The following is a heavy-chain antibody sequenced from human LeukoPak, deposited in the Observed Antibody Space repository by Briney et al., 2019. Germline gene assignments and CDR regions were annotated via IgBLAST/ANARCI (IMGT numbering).Heavy chain of an antibody. V-gene: IGHV4-34*01. D-gene: IGHD2-15*01. Sequence: ASETLSLTCAVYGGSFSGYYWSWIRQPPGKGLEWIGEINHSGSTNYNPSLKSRVTISVDTSKNQFSLKLSSVTAADTAVYYCARGGYCSGGSCRYYYDSSGYAHGIYFDYWGQGTLVTVSS. J-gene: IGHJ4*02. CDR1: GGSFSGYY. CDR2: INHSGST. CDR3: ARGGYCSGGSCRYYYDSSGYAHGIYFDY.